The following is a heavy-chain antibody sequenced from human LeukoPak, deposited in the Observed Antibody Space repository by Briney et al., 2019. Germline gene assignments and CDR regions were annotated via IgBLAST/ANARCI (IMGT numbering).Heavy chain of an antibody. CDR3: ARHHYGDYPFDY. J-gene: IGHJ4*02. Sequence: LETLSLTCAVYGGSFSGYYWSWIRQPPGKRLEWIGEINHSGSTNYNPSLKSRVTISVDTSKNQFSLKLSSVTAADTAVYYCARHHYGDYPFDYWGQGTLVTVSS. CDR1: GGSFSGYY. V-gene: IGHV4-34*01. CDR2: INHSGST. D-gene: IGHD4-17*01.